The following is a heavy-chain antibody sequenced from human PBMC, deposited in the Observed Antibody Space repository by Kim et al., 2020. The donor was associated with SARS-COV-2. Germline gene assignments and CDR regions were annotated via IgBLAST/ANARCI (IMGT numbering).Heavy chain of an antibody. J-gene: IGHJ4*02. CDR3: ARLFEAAAGASRYFDY. D-gene: IGHD6-13*01. CDR1: GGSITSSNW. Sequence: SETLSLTCAVSGGSITSSNWWSWVRQPPGKGLEWIGEIYHSGSTNYNPSLKSRVTISVDKSKNQFSLKLSSVTAADTAVYYCARLFEAAAGASRYFDYWGQGTLVTVSS. V-gene: IGHV4-4*02. CDR2: IYHSGST.